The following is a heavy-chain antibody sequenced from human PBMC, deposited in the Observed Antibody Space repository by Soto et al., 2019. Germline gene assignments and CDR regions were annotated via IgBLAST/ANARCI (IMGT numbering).Heavy chain of an antibody. CDR2: ISSSSSTI. CDR1: GFTFSSYS. CDR3: ARSEGLRFLEWLTPI. J-gene: IGHJ3*02. D-gene: IGHD3-3*01. V-gene: IGHV3-48*01. Sequence: AGGSLRLSCAASGFTFSSYSMNWVRQAPGKGLEWVSYISSSSSTIYYADSVKGRFTISRDNAKNSLYLQMNSLRAEDTAVYYCARSEGLRFLEWLTPIWGQGTMVTVS.